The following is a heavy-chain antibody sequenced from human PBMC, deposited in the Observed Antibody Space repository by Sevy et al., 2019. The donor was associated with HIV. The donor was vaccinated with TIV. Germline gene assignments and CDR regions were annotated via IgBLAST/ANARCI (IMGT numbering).Heavy chain of an antibody. Sequence: GGSLRLSCVASGFTFSDHYMEWVRQAPGKGLEWVGRTRNKADGYTTEYAASVKGRFTISRDESKNSLYVQMNSLKAEDTAVYYCATHGGIAAAGRVFDYWGQGTLVNVSS. V-gene: IGHV3-72*01. J-gene: IGHJ4*02. CDR1: GFTFSDHY. D-gene: IGHD6-13*01. CDR2: TRNKADGYTT. CDR3: ATHGGIAAAGRVFDY.